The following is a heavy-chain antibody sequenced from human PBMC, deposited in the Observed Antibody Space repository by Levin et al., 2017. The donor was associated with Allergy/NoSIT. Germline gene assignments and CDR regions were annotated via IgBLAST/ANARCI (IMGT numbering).Heavy chain of an antibody. D-gene: IGHD1-7*01. CDR2: FDPEDGET. J-gene: IGHJ6*02. CDR3: ATVAFNWNYVPNYYYYYGMDV. CDR1: GYTLTELS. V-gene: IGHV1-24*01. Sequence: AASVKVSCKVSGYTLTELSMHWVRQAPGKGLEWMGGFDPEDGETIYAQKFQGRVTMTEDTSTDTAYMELSSLRSEDTAVYYCATVAFNWNYVPNYYYYYGMDVWGQGTTVTVSS.